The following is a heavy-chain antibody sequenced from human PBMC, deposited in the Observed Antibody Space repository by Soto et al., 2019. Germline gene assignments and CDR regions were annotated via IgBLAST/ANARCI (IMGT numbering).Heavy chain of an antibody. V-gene: IGHV3-53*01. CDR3: AGVFGDFAFDAFDI. CDR2: IYSAGNT. Sequence: VGSLRLSCAASGFTVSTNFLSWVRQAPGKGLEWVSFIYSAGNTYYADSVKGRFTISRDNSKNTLYLQMNSLRAEDTAVYYCAGVFGDFAFDAFDIWGQGTMVTVSS. J-gene: IGHJ3*02. CDR1: GFTVSTNF. D-gene: IGHD4-17*01.